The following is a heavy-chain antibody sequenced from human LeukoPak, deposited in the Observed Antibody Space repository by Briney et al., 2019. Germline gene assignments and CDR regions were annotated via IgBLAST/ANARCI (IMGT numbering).Heavy chain of an antibody. J-gene: IGHJ4*02. CDR2: INPSGGST. CDR3: AGSSVERQQLARFDY. V-gene: IGHV1-46*01. D-gene: IGHD6-13*01. Sequence: ASVKVSCKASGYTFTSYYMHWVRQAPGQGLEWMGIINPSGGSTSYAQKFQGRVMMTRDTSTTTVYMELSSLRSEDAAVYYCAGSSVERQQLARFDYWGQGTLVTASS. CDR1: GYTFTSYY.